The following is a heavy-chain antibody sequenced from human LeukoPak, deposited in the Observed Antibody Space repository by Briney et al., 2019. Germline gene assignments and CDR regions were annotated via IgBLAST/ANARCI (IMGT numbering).Heavy chain of an antibody. CDR2: IYPGDSDT. V-gene: IGHV5-51*01. J-gene: IGHJ5*02. D-gene: IGHD3-3*01. Sequence: GESLKISCKGSGYSFTSYWIGWVRQMPGKGLEWMGIIYPGDSDTRYSPSFQGQVTISADKSISTAYLQWSSLKASDTAMYYCARHAEPLTIFGVVTEYNWFDPWGQGTLVTVSS. CDR3: ARHAEPLTIFGVVTEYNWFDP. CDR1: GYSFTSYW.